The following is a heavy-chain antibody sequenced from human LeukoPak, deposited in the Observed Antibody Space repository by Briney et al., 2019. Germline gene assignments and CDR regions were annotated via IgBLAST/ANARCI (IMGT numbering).Heavy chain of an antibody. V-gene: IGHV4-59*08. Sequence: SETVSLTCTVSTGSISSYYWSWIRQPPGKGLECIGYIYYTGSTNNNPSLKSRVTISVDTSKHQFSLRLSSVTAADTAVYYCARHLTYSGSYSRDAFDVWGQGTMVSVSS. CDR2: IYYTGST. D-gene: IGHD1-26*01. J-gene: IGHJ3*01. CDR3: ARHLTYSGSYSRDAFDV. CDR1: TGSISSYY.